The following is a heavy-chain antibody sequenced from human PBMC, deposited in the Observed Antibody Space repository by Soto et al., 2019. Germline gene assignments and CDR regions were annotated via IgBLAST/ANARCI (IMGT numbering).Heavy chain of an antibody. Sequence: EGQLLESGGGLVQPGGSLRLSCAASGFTFSSYWMSWVRQAPGKGLEWVANINQNGSEKYHVDSVKGRFTISRDNAKNSLYLQMNSPRAEDTAVYFCARGRSISWYNWLDPWGQGTLVTVSS. CDR1: GFTFSSYW. D-gene: IGHD6-13*01. V-gene: IGHV3-7*01. CDR2: INQNGSEK. J-gene: IGHJ5*02. CDR3: ARGRSISWYNWLDP.